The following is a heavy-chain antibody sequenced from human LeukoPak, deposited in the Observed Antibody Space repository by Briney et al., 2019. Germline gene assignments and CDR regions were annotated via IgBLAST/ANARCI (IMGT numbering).Heavy chain of an antibody. V-gene: IGHV3-33*01. CDR1: GFTFSSYG. J-gene: IGHJ4*02. Sequence: GGSLRLSCAASGFTFSSYGMHWVRQAPGKGLEWVAVLWYDGSNKYYADSVKGRFTISRDNSKNTLYLQMNSLSAEDTAVYYCARDTYSSGWHYYFDYWGQGTLVTVSS. CDR2: LWYDGSNK. D-gene: IGHD6-19*01. CDR3: ARDTYSSGWHYYFDY.